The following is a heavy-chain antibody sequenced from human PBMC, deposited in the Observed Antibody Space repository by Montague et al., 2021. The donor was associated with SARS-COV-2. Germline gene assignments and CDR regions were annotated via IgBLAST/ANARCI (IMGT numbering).Heavy chain of an antibody. V-gene: IGHV4-39*07. J-gene: IGHJ6*02. Sequence: SETLSLTCTVSGGSISSSSYYWGWIRQPPGKGLEWIGSIYYSGSIYYNPSLKSRVTISVDTSKNQFSLKLSSVTAADTAVYYCARLGRQQLVRLSGMDVWGQGTTVTVSS. CDR2: IYYSGSI. CDR3: ARLGRQQLVRLSGMDV. CDR1: GGSISSSSYY. D-gene: IGHD6-13*01.